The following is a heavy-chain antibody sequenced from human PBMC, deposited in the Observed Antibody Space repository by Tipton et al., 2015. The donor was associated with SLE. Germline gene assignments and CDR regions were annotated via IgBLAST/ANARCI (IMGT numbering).Heavy chain of an antibody. Sequence: TLSLTCTVSGGSISSSSYYWGWIRQPPGKGLEWIGSIYYSGSTYYNPSLKSRVTISVDTSKNQFSLKLSSVTAADTAVYYCARDNQWLAYYYYGMDVWGQGTTVTVSS. CDR3: ARDNQWLAYYYYGMDV. CDR1: GGSISSSSYY. D-gene: IGHD6-19*01. V-gene: IGHV4-39*02. CDR2: IYYSGST. J-gene: IGHJ6*02.